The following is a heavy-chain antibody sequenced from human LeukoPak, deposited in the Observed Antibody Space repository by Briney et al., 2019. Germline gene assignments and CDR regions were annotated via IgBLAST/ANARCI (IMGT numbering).Heavy chain of an antibody. J-gene: IGHJ2*01. CDR2: ISYDGSNK. V-gene: IGHV3-30*18. CDR1: GFTFSSYG. D-gene: IGHD6-19*01. CDR3: AKAASSGWYFGWYFDL. Sequence: PGRSLRLSCAASGFTFSSYGMHWVRQAPGKGLEWVAVISYDGSNKYYADSVKGRFTISRDNSKNTLYLQVNSLRAEDTAVYYCAKAASSGWYFGWYFDLWGRGTLVTVSS.